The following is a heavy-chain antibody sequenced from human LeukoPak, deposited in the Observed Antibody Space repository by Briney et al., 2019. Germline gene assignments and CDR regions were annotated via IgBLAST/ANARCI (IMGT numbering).Heavy chain of an antibody. CDR1: GFTFNTYT. CDR2: ISGSGGDT. CDR3: AKDQNYESSGYYGGFDY. J-gene: IGHJ4*02. D-gene: IGHD3-22*01. V-gene: IGHV3-23*01. Sequence: PGGSLRLSCAASGFTFNTYTMSWVRQAPGKGLEWVSGISGSGGDTYHADSVKGRFTISRDNSKNMPNLQMNSLRVEDTALYYCAKDQNYESSGYYGGFDYWGQGTLVTVSS.